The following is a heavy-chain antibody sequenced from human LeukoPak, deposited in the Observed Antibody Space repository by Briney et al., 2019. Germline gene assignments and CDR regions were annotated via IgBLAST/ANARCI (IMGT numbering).Heavy chain of an antibody. V-gene: IGHV3-49*04. CDR2: ISGGTT. Sequence: GGSLRLSCAASGFTFSSYAMSWVRQAPGKGLEWIGFISGGTTEYAASVKGRFTISRDDSTSIAYLQMNSLTTEDTAVYYCSRGSGWLSVYWGQGTLVTVSS. J-gene: IGHJ4*02. CDR3: SRGSGWLSVY. CDR1: GFTFSSYA. D-gene: IGHD6-19*01.